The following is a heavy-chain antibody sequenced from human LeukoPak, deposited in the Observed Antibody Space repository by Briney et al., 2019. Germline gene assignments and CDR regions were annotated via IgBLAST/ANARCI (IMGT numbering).Heavy chain of an antibody. CDR1: GFTFSSYA. Sequence: GRSLRLSCAASGFTFSSYAMNWVRQAPGKGLEWVSGITDSGGRTYYADSVKGRFNNSRDNSKNTLYLQMNSLRAEDTAVYYCAYARGHGDYVGATFDYWGQGTLVTVSS. CDR3: AYARGHGDYVGATFDY. CDR2: ITDSGGRT. J-gene: IGHJ4*02. D-gene: IGHD4-17*01. V-gene: IGHV3-23*01.